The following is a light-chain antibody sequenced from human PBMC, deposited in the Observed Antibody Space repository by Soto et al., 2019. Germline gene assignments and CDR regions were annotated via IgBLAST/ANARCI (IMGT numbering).Light chain of an antibody. CDR1: QSVSSN. CDR2: GAS. V-gene: IGKV3-15*01. Sequence: EIVLTQSPGTLSLSPGERATLSCRASQSVSSNYLAWYQQKPGQAPRLLIYGASTRAIGIPARFSAGGSGTEFTLTISSLQSEDFAVYICQQYNDWPPRWTFGQGTKVEMK. CDR3: QQYNDWPPRWT. J-gene: IGKJ1*01.